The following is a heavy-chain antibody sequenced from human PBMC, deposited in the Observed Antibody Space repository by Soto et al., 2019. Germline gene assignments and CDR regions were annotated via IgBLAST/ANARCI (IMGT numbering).Heavy chain of an antibody. V-gene: IGHV4-31*03. CDR3: AREVTMAHNAFDI. J-gene: IGHJ3*02. D-gene: IGHD3-10*01. CDR2: IYYSGST. Sequence: QVQLQESGPGLVKPSQTLSLTCTVSGGSISSGGYYWSWIRQHPGKGLEWIGYIYYSGSTYYNPSLKSRVTVSVDTSKNQFSLKLSSVTAADTAVYYCAREVTMAHNAFDIWGQGTMVTVSS. CDR1: GGSISSGGYY.